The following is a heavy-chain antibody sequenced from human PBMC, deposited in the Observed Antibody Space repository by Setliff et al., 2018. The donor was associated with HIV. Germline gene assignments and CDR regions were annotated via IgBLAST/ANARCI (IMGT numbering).Heavy chain of an antibody. Sequence: ASVKVSCKASGYTFTSYSMHWVRLAPGQRLEWMGWLRTGTCDTSYSEKFQGRLTITRDTSANTAYMELSNLRSEDTASYYCLRRATAAEVFDYWGQGTLVTVSS. J-gene: IGHJ4*02. V-gene: IGHV1-3*04. CDR3: LRRATAAEVFDY. D-gene: IGHD6-13*01. CDR1: GYTFTSYS. CDR2: LRTGTCDT.